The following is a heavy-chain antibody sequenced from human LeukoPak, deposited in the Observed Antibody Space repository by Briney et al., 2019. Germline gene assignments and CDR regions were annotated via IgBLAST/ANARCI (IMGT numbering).Heavy chain of an antibody. CDR2: IYYSGST. CDR1: GGSISSGDYY. Sequence: SETLSLTCTVSGGSISSGDYYWSWIRQPPGKGLEWIGYIYYSGSTNYNPSLKSRVTISVDTSKNQFSLKLSSVTAADTAVYYCARVWEGSGSYLFDYWGQGTLVTVSS. D-gene: IGHD1-26*01. J-gene: IGHJ4*02. CDR3: ARVWEGSGSYLFDY. V-gene: IGHV4-61*08.